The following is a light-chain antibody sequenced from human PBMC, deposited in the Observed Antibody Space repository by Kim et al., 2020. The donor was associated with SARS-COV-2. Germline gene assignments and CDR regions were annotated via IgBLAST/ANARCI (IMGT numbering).Light chain of an antibody. J-gene: IGKJ1*01. CDR1: QSVSSSY. CDR2: GAS. V-gene: IGKV3-20*01. CDR3: QQYGSSPQT. Sequence: YAGERAALSCRASQSVSSSYLAWYQQKPGQAPRLLIYGASSRATGIPDRFSGSGSGTDFTLTISRLEPEDFAVYYCQQYGSSPQTFGQGTKVDIK.